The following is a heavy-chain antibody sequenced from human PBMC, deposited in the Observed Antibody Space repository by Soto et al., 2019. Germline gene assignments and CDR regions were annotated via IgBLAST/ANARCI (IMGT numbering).Heavy chain of an antibody. J-gene: IGHJ3*02. CDR1: GGTFSTYT. CDR3: SHGSWSAETFDI. CDR2: ILPMLDIT. D-gene: IGHD6-13*01. Sequence: QVQLVQSGAEVKKPGSSVKVSCKASGGTFSTYTIIWVRQAPGQGLEWMGRILPMLDITNSAQRFQGRVTITAAKSTSTAYLELSSLRSEDTAVYYWSHGSWSAETFDIWGRGTMVTVSS. V-gene: IGHV1-69*02.